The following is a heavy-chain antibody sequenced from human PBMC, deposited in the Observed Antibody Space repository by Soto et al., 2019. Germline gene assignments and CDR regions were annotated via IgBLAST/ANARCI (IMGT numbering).Heavy chain of an antibody. Sequence: EGQLVESGGGLVQPGGSLRLSCTSSEFSLSGQYLDWVRQAPGQGLEWVGRTVNKDFSYTTEYAAAVKGRFTISRDDSENSLYLQMTSLRTEDTAVYYCVRERYAGVEYWGQGARVTVSS. J-gene: IGHJ4*02. D-gene: IGHD2-2*01. V-gene: IGHV3-72*01. CDR1: EFSLSGQY. CDR2: TVNKDFSYTT. CDR3: VRERYAGVEY.